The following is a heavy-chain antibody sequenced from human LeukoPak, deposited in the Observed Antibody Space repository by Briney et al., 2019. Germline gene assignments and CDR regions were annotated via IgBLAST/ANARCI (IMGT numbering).Heavy chain of an antibody. CDR1: GYSFTNYW. J-gene: IGHJ3*02. V-gene: IGHV5-51*01. D-gene: IGHD3-22*01. CDR3: ARQAYDSSGYYSWGYLDI. Sequence: GESLKISCKGSGYSFTNYWIGWVRQMPGKGLEWMGIIYPGDSDTRYSPSFQGQVTISADKSISTAYLQWSSLKASDTAMYYCARQAYDSSGYYSWGYLDIWGQGTMVTVSS. CDR2: IYPGDSDT.